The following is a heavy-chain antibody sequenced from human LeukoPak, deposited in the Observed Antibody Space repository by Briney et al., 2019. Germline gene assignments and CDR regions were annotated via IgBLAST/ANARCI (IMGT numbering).Heavy chain of an antibody. J-gene: IGHJ4*02. CDR1: GFIFSSYS. CDR3: ARGGGLRFLEWLFDY. D-gene: IGHD3-3*01. Sequence: GGSLRLSCAASGFIFSSYSMNWVRQAPGKGLEWVSSISSSSSYIYCADSVKGRFTISRDNAKNSLYLQMNSLRAEDTAVYYCARGGGLRFLEWLFDYWGQGTLVTVSS. CDR2: ISSSSSYI. V-gene: IGHV3-21*01.